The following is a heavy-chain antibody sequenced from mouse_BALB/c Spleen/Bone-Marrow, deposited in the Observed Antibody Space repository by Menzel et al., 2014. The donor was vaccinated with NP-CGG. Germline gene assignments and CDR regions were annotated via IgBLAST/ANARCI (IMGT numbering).Heavy chain of an antibody. Sequence: VQLVESGPGLVAPSQSLSITCTVSGFSLTSYGVHWVRQPPGKGLEWLGVIWAGGSTNYNSALMSRPSISKDNSKSQVFIKMNSLQTDDTAMYYCARGSLLRLRYYAMDYWGQGTSVTVSS. J-gene: IGHJ4*01. CDR3: ARGSLLRLRYYAMDY. CDR1: GFSLTSYG. CDR2: IWAGGST. V-gene: IGHV2-9*02. D-gene: IGHD1-2*01.